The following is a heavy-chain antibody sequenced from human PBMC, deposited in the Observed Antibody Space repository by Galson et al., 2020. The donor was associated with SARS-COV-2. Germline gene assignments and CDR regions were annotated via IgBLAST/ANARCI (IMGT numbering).Heavy chain of an antibody. V-gene: IGHV4-31*11. J-gene: IGHJ4*02. CDR1: GGSITSGAYY. D-gene: IGHD1-1*01. CDR3: AVQYNYLFDY. CDR2: ISYSGKT. Sequence: SETLSLTRAVSGGSITSGAYYWSWVRQHPGQGLEWIGYISYSGKTYYSPSFRSRVIVSRDTSKNLFSLNLSSVTAADTSVYYCAVQYNYLFDYWGQGTLGTVSS.